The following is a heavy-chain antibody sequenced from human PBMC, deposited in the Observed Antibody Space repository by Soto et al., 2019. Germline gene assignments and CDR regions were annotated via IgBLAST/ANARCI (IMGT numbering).Heavy chain of an antibody. CDR1: GFTFSSYG. CDR3: ARDRLQYYYYGMDV. J-gene: IGHJ6*02. Sequence: QVQLVESGGGVVQPGRSLRLSCAASGFTFSSYGMHWVRQAPGKGLEWVAVIWYDGSNKYYADSVKGRFTISRDNSKNTLYLQMNSLRAEDTAVYYCARDRLQYYYYGMDVWGQGTTVTVSS. V-gene: IGHV3-33*01. CDR2: IWYDGSNK. D-gene: IGHD2-15*01.